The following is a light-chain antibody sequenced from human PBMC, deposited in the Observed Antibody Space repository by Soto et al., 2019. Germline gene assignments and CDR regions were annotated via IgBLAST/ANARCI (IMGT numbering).Light chain of an antibody. CDR3: GSFTTSRIWV. CDR2: EVS. CDR1: SSDIGGFNY. Sequence: QSALTQPASVSGSPGQSITISCTGTSSDIGGFNYVSWYQQHPGTAPKLIIYEVSNRPSGISNRFSGSKSGNTASLTISGLQVEDEAEYFCGSFTTSRIWVFGGGTQLTVL. V-gene: IGLV2-14*01. J-gene: IGLJ3*02.